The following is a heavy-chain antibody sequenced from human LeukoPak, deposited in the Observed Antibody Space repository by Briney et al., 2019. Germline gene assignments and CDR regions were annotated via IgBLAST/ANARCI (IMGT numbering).Heavy chain of an antibody. CDR1: GGSISSYY. V-gene: IGHV4-59*01. Sequence: SETLSLTCTASGGSISSYYWSWIRQPPGKGLEWIGYIYYSGSTNYNPSLKSRVTISVDTSKNQFSLKLSSVTAADTAVYYCARDLISGYYGTFDYWGQGTLVTVSS. D-gene: IGHD5-12*01. CDR2: IYYSGST. CDR3: ARDLISGYYGTFDY. J-gene: IGHJ4*02.